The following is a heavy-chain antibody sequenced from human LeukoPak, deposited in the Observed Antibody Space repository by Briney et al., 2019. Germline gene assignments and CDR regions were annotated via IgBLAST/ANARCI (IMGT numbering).Heavy chain of an antibody. Sequence: GRSLRLSCAASGLSSYGMHWVRQAPGKGLEWVAVIWYDESNKYYADSVKGRFTISRDNSRNTLYLQMNSLRAEDTAVYYCARDGFSCSWYGRALDYWGLGTLVTVSS. CDR3: ARDGFSCSWYGRALDY. CDR2: IWYDESNK. J-gene: IGHJ4*02. D-gene: IGHD6-13*01. CDR1: GLSSYG. V-gene: IGHV3-33*01.